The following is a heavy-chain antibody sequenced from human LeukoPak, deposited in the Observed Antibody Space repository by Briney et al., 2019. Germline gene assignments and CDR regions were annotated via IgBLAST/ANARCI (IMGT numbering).Heavy chain of an antibody. CDR2: IYYSGST. CDR3: ARYRDYVFDL. Sequence: SETLSLTCTVSGGSISSYYWRWIRQPPGKGLEWIGYIYYSGSTIYNPSLKSRVTISVDTSKNQFSLKLSSVTAADTAVYYCARYRDYVFDLWGQGTLVTVSS. D-gene: IGHD4-17*01. CDR1: GGSISSYY. V-gene: IGHV4-59*01. J-gene: IGHJ4*02.